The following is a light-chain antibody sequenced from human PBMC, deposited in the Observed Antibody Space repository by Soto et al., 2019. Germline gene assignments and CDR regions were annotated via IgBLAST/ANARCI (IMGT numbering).Light chain of an antibody. J-gene: IGKJ5*01. CDR3: QQRSNWTIT. CDR1: QSVSSY. V-gene: IGKV3-11*01. CDR2: DAS. Sequence: EIVLTQSPATLSLSPGGRATLSCTASQSVSSYLAWYQQKPGQAPRLLIYDASNRATGIPARFSGSGSGTDFTLTISSLQTEDFAVYYCQQRSNWTITFGQGTRLEIK.